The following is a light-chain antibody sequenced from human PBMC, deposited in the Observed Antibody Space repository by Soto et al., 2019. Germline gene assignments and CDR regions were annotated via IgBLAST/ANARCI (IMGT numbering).Light chain of an antibody. J-gene: IGLJ1*01. CDR2: EVS. CDR3: SSYTSSSTRV. V-gene: IGLV2-14*03. CDR1: SSDVGAYDF. Sequence: QSVLTQPASVSGSPGQSITISCTGTSSDVGAYDFASWYQQHPDKAPKLMIYEVSNRPSGVFNRFSGSKSVNTATLTISGLQAEDEADYYCSSYTSSSTRVFGTGTKVTVL.